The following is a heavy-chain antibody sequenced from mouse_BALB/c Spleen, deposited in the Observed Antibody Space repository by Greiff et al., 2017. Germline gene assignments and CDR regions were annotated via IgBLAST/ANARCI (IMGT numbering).Heavy chain of an antibody. V-gene: IGHV2-4-1*01. D-gene: IGHD1-1*01. J-gene: IGHJ2*01. CDR2: LWSGGST. CDR1: GFSLTSYG. Sequence: QVQLKESGPGLVQPSQSLSITCTVSGFSLTSYGVHWVRQSPGKGLEWLGVLWSGGSTDYNAAFISRLSISKDNSKSQVFFKMNSLQADDTAIYYCARNSPITTVVAPYFDYWGQGTTLTVSS. CDR3: ARNSPITTVVAPYFDY.